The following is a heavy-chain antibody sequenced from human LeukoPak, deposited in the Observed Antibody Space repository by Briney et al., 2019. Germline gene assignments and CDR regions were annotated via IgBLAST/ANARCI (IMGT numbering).Heavy chain of an antibody. CDR1: GFTFSGSA. CDR3: LTGDFDY. V-gene: IGHV3-73*01. J-gene: IGHJ4*02. D-gene: IGHD7-27*01. Sequence: GGSLRLSCAASGFTFSGSAMHWVRQASGKGLEWVGRIRSKANSYATAYAASVKGRFTISRDDSKNAAYLQMNSLKTEDTAVYYCLTGDFDYWGQGTLVTVSS. CDR2: IRSKANSYAT.